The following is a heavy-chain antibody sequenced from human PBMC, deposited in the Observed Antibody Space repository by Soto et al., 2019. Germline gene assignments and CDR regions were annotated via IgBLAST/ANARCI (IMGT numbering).Heavy chain of an antibody. CDR2: IPYDGSNK. D-gene: IGHD2-15*01. J-gene: IGHJ4*02. Sequence: QVQLVESGGGVVQPGRSLRLSCAASGFTFSSYAMHWVRQAPGKGLEWVAVIPYDGSNKYYADSVKGRFTISRDNSKNTLYLQMNSLRAEDTAVYYCARGLGYCSGGSCYGFDYWGQGTLVTVSS. CDR3: ARGLGYCSGGSCYGFDY. CDR1: GFTFSSYA. V-gene: IGHV3-30-3*01.